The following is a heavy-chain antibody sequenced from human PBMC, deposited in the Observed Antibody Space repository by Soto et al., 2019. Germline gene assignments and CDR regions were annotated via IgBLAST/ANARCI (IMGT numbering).Heavy chain of an antibody. CDR2: ISAYNGNT. D-gene: IGHD3-3*01. CDR1: GYTFTSYG. V-gene: IGHV1-18*01. J-gene: IGHJ6*03. CDR3: ARDSSPTQDFWSGYFYFDYYYYYMDV. Sequence: ASVKVSCKASGYTFTSYGISWVRQAPGQGLEWMGWISAYNGNTNYAQKLQGRVTMTTDTSTSTAYMELRSLRSDDTAVYYCARDSSPTQDFWSGYFYFDYYYYYMDVCGQGTTVTVS.